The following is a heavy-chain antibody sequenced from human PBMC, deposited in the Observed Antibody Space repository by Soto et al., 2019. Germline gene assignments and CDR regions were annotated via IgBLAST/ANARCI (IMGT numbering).Heavy chain of an antibody. CDR1: GGTLTNCINYP. CDR2: IVPNIGTV. D-gene: IGHD6-19*01. Sequence: QVQLVQSGAEVMQPGSSVKVSCKPSGGTLTNCINYPINWVRQSPGQGLEWMGGIVPNIGTVNYAQKFQCRVTMTADKSTGTFYMELSSLRSDDSALSYCARRNTAGFLRYFDNWGQGTLVTFSS. V-gene: IGHV1-69*06. J-gene: IGHJ4*02. CDR3: ARRNTAGFLRYFDN.